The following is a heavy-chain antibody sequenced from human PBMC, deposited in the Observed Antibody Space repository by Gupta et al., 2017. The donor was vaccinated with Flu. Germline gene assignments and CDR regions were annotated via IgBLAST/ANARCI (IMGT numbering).Heavy chain of an antibody. CDR1: GFDFNHYE. CDR3: ARGHWDN. Sequence: EVLLVESGGGLVQHEGSLRLSCPAYGFDFNHYEMSWVRQAPGRGLEWLAFISSSAVTYYTDPVRGRFTISRDNANNLWYLRMSSLRGEDTAVYYCARGHWDNWGQGTLVTVSS. J-gene: IGHJ4*02. CDR2: ISSSAVT. V-gene: IGHV3-48*03.